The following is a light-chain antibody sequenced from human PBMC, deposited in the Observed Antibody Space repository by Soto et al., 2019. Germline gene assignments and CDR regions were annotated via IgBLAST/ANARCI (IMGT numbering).Light chain of an antibody. J-gene: IGKJ1*01. CDR2: GAS. V-gene: IGKV3-20*01. Sequence: ENVLTQSPGTLSLSPGERATLSCRASQSVSSSYLAWYQQKPGQAPRLLIYGASSRATGIPGRFSGSGSGTDFTLTISRLEPEDFAVYYCQQYGSSPITFGQGTKVDI. CDR3: QQYGSSPIT. CDR1: QSVSSSY.